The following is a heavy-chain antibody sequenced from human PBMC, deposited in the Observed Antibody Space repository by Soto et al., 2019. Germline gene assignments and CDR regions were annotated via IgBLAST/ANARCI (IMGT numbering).Heavy chain of an antibody. CDR3: ARVYSSGWYLGYYFDY. CDR2: ISGSADST. Sequence: LRLSCAASGFTFRNYAMTWVRQAPGRGLEWVSLISGSADSTFYADSLKGRFTISRDNSKSTLYLQVNSLRAEDSAIYYCARVYSSGWYLGYYFDYWGQGTLVTVSS. V-gene: IGHV3-23*01. D-gene: IGHD6-19*01. J-gene: IGHJ4*02. CDR1: GFTFRNYA.